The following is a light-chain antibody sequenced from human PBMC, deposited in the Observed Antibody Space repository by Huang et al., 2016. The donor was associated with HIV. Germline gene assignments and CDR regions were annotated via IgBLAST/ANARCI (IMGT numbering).Light chain of an antibody. CDR2: CAS. CDR1: QGVSNI. V-gene: IGKV3D-15*01. CDR3: QHYNNWPPLT. J-gene: IGKJ1*01. Sequence: EIVMTQSPATMSVSPGERATLSCRASQGVSNIIAWYQQKPDQTPRLLIHCASTRATGIAANFSGRGSGTDFTLTITSLQPEDSAVYYCQHYNNWPPLTFGPGTQVEI.